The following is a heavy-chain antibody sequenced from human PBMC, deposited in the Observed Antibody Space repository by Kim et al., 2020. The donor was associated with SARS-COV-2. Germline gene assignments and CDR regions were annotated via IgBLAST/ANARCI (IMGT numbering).Heavy chain of an antibody. CDR1: GFTFSSYA. CDR3: AKDFGAGSGSYYTDYYYGMDV. J-gene: IGHJ6*02. Sequence: GGSLRLSCEASGFTFSSYAMSWVRQAPGKGLEWVSAISGSGGSTYYADSVKGRFTISRDNSKNTLYLQMNSLRAEDTAVYYCAKDFGAGSGSYYTDYYYGMDVWGQGTTVTVSS. D-gene: IGHD3-10*01. CDR2: ISGSGGST. V-gene: IGHV3-23*01.